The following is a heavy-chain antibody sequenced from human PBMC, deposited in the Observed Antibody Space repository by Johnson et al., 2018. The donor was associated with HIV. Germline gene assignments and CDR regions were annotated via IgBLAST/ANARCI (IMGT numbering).Heavy chain of an antibody. J-gene: IGHJ3*02. Sequence: MQLVESGGGLVQPGGSLRLSCAASGFTFSSSWMNWVRQAPGKGLEWVANIKQDGSQKSYVDSVKGRFTISRDNAKTSLYLQMDSLRAEDTAVYYCAREGAWEVRPGAFDIWGQGTMVTVSS. CDR1: GFTFSSSW. CDR3: AREGAWEVRPGAFDI. D-gene: IGHD1-26*01. V-gene: IGHV3-7*01. CDR2: IKQDGSQK.